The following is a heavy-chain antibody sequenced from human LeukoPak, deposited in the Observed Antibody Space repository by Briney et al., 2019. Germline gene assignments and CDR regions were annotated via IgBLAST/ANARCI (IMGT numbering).Heavy chain of an antibody. D-gene: IGHD4-11*01. Sequence: SETLSLTCAVSGYSISSGYYWGWIRQPPGKGLEWIGSIYHSGSTYYNPSLKSRVTIPVDTSKNQFSLKLSSVTAADTAVYYCARKSYSNYAIDYWGQGTLVTVSS. V-gene: IGHV4-38-2*01. CDR3: ARKSYSNYAIDY. CDR1: GYSISSGYY. CDR2: IYHSGST. J-gene: IGHJ4*02.